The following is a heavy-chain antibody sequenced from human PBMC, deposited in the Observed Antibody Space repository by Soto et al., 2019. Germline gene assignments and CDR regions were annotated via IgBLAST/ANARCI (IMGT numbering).Heavy chain of an antibody. V-gene: IGHV3-23*01. Sequence: GGSLRLSCAASGFTFSSYAMSWVRQAPGKGLEWVSAISGSGGSTHYADSVKGRSTISRDNSKNTLHLQVNSLRGEDTAVYYCAKEADISGYYPDYWGQGTQVTVSS. CDR1: GFTFSSYA. CDR2: ISGSGGST. CDR3: AKEADISGYYPDY. D-gene: IGHD3-22*01. J-gene: IGHJ4*02.